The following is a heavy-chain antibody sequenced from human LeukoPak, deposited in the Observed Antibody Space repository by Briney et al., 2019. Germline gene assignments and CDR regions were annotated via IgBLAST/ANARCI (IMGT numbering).Heavy chain of an antibody. D-gene: IGHD5-18*01. J-gene: IGHJ3*02. CDR3: AREARGGYSYGYSGLGDAFDI. Sequence: GGSLRLFFAASGFTVSSNYMSWVRQAPGKGLEWGSGIYSGGSTYYADSVKGRFTISRDNSKNTLYLQMNSLRAEDTAVYYCAREARGGYSYGYSGLGDAFDIWGQGTMVTVSS. CDR1: GFTVSSNY. CDR2: IYSGGST. V-gene: IGHV3-53*01.